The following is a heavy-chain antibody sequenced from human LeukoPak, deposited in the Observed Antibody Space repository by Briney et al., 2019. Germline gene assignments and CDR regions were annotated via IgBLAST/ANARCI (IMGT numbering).Heavy chain of an antibody. D-gene: IGHD3-3*01. V-gene: IGHV3-53*01. J-gene: IGHJ5*02. CDR2: IYSGGST. Sequence: GGSLRLSCAASGFTVSNNYISWVRQAPGKGLEWVSVIYSGGSTKYADSVKARFTISRDNSKNTVYLQMNSLRADDTAVYYCARDYDSWGQGTLVTVSS. CDR1: GFTVSNNY. CDR3: ARDYDS.